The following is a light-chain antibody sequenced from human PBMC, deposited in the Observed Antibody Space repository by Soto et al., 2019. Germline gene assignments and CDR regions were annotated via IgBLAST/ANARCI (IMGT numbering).Light chain of an antibody. CDR3: LQYYNFSWT. CDR2: AAF. V-gene: IGKV1-6*02. J-gene: IGKJ1*01. Sequence: IQMTQSPSSLSASVGDTFTITCRASQDIRNDLAWYQQRPGQAPHLLIFAAFNLQSGVPSRFSGGGSGTHFTLTISGLQPDDFANYYCLQYYNFSWTFGQGTKVDIK. CDR1: QDIRND.